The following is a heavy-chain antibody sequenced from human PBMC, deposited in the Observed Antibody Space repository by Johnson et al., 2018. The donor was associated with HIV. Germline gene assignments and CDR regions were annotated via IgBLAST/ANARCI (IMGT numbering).Heavy chain of an antibody. Sequence: VKLVESGGGLVQPGGSLRLSCAASGFTVSSNYMSWVRQAPGKGLEWVSVIYSGGSTYYADSVKGRFTISRDNSKNTLYLQMNSLRAEDTAVYYCAREGAVAGLGDAFDIWGQGTMVTVSS. D-gene: IGHD6-19*01. J-gene: IGHJ3*02. CDR3: AREGAVAGLGDAFDI. CDR2: IYSGGST. CDR1: GFTVSSNY. V-gene: IGHV3-66*01.